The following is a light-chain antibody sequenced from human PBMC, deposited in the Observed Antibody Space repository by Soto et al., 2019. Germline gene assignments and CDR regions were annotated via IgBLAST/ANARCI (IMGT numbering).Light chain of an antibody. CDR2: DTS. CDR3: LLSYTDEKV. Sequence: QAVVTQEPSLTVSPGGTVTLTCGSSTGAVTSGHYPYWFQQKPGQAPRTLIYDTSNKYSWTPARFSGSLLGGEAAPTLSGAQPEDEADYYCLLSYTDEKVFGTGTKVTVL. CDR1: TGAVTSGHY. J-gene: IGLJ1*01. V-gene: IGLV7-46*01.